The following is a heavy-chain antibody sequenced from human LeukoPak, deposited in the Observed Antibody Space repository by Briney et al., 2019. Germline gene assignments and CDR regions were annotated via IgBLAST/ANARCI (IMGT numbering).Heavy chain of an antibody. CDR1: GGSISNTNYY. CDR2: IYYSGST. CDR3: ARRYWDAFDI. J-gene: IGHJ3*02. V-gene: IGHV4-61*05. Sequence: SETLSLTCTVSGGSISNTNYYWSWIRQPPGKGLEWIGYIYYSGSTNYNPSLKSRVTISVDTSKNQFSLKLSSVTAADTAVYYCARRYWDAFDIWGQGTMVTVSS. D-gene: IGHD2-8*02.